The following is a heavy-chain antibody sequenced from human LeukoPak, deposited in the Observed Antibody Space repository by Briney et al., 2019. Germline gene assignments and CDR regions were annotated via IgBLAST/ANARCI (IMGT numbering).Heavy chain of an antibody. CDR1: GYTFTSYG. J-gene: IGHJ6*03. D-gene: IGHD2-15*01. CDR2: ISAYNGNT. Sequence: ASVKLSCKASGYTFTSYGISWVRQAPGQGLEWMGWISAYNGNTNYAQKLQGRVTMTTDTSTSTAYMELRSLRSDDTAVYYCARVVVAASNYYMDVWGRGTTVTVSS. CDR3: ARVVVAASNYYMDV. V-gene: IGHV1-18*01.